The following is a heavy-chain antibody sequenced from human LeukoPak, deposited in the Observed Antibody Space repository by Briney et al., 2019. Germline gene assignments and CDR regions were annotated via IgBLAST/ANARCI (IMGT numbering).Heavy chain of an antibody. D-gene: IGHD6-13*01. CDR1: GYTFTSYG. CDR3: ARDLGSSWQRNFDY. Sequence: ASVKVSCKASGYTFTSYGISWVRQAPGQGLEWMGWISAYNGNTNYAQNLQGRVTMTRDTSTSTAYMELRSLRSDDTAVYYCARDLGSSWQRNFDYWGQGTLVTVSS. CDR2: ISAYNGNT. V-gene: IGHV1-18*01. J-gene: IGHJ4*02.